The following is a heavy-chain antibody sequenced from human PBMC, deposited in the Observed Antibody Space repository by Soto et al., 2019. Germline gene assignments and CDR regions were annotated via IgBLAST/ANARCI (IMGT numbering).Heavy chain of an antibody. CDR3: ATVARYDDFDV. CDR1: GFTFNIYA. V-gene: IGHV3-23*01. D-gene: IGHD3-9*01. Sequence: QLLGSGGGLVQPGGSLRLSCEASGFTFNIYAMTWVRQAPGKGLEWVSNIGSTGTTTYYADSVKGRFAISRANSKSTLYLKMPSLRAEDTAVYYCATVARYDDFDVWGQGTMVSVSS. J-gene: IGHJ3*01. CDR2: IGSTGTTT.